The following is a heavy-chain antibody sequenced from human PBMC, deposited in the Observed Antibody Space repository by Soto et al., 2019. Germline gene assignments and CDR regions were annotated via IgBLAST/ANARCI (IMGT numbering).Heavy chain of an antibody. CDR1: GGSISTTYW. CDR3: ARDIMAAAPDY. CDR2: IHHSGTT. J-gene: IGHJ4*02. D-gene: IGHD6-13*01. Sequence: SETLSLTCAVSGGSISTTYWWNWVRQPPGKGLEWIGDIHHSGTTNYNPSLRSRVTISVDKSKNHFSLRLTSVTAADTAVYYCARDIMAAAPDYWGQGTLVTVSS. V-gene: IGHV4-4*02.